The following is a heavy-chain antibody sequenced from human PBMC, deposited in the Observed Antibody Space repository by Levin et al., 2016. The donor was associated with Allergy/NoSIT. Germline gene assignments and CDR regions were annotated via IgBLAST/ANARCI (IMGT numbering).Heavy chain of an antibody. CDR2: LSGSGDNT. V-gene: IGHV3-23*01. CDR1: GFTFSSYA. D-gene: IGHD1-26*01. J-gene: IGHJ4*02. CDR3: ARKPMTSGSPSVDFDH. Sequence: GGSLRLSCAASGFTFSSYAMSWVRRAPGKGLEWVSTLSGSGDNTYYADSVRGRFTISRDNYKKTLYLQMNRLSAEDAAVYYCARKPMTSGSPSVDFDHWGQGTLVTVSS.